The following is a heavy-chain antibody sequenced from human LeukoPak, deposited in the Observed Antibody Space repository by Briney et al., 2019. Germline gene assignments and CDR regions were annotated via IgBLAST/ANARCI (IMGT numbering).Heavy chain of an antibody. D-gene: IGHD1-26*01. J-gene: IGHJ4*02. CDR2: ISGTGDRT. V-gene: IGHV3-23*01. CDR1: GFTFDTTD. Sequence: GGSLRLSCAASGFTFDTTDMTWVRQAPGKGPEWLSCISGTGDRTYYADSVRGRFTISRDNSKNMLYLQMTSLRVEDTAIYYCVKNSGIWSFWGRGTLAAVSS. CDR3: VKNSGIWSF.